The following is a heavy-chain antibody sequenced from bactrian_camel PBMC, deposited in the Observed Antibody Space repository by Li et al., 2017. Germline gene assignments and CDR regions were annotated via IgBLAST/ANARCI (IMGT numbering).Heavy chain of an antibody. D-gene: IGHD6*01. J-gene: IGHJ4*01. CDR2: INSDGGIT. Sequence: HVQLVESGGGLVQAGGSLNLSCAATVNSNNLNCMGWFRQAPGKGLEWVSTINSDGGITYYADSVKGRFTISRDNAKNTLYLQMNSLKTEDTAVYYCATGQGVVAGHTQSAYNYWGQGTQVTVS. V-gene: IGHV3S1*01. CDR3: ATGQGVVAGHTQSAYNY. CDR1: VNSNNLNC.